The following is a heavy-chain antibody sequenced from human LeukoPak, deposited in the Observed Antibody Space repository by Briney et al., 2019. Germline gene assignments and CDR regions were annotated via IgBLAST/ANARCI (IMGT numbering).Heavy chain of an antibody. D-gene: IGHD3-22*01. Sequence: SETLSLTCAVHGVSLSGYYWSCIRQPLGKGLEWMGEINHRGSTSYNPSLKSRVTISVDTSKTQFSLKLSSVTAADTAVYYCARVGGYDSEGPRVEGYYYDSSGYYYYFDYWGQGTLVTVSS. CDR3: ARVGGYDSEGPRVEGYYYDSSGYYYYFDY. J-gene: IGHJ4*02. CDR1: GVSLSGYY. CDR2: INHRGST. V-gene: IGHV4-34*01.